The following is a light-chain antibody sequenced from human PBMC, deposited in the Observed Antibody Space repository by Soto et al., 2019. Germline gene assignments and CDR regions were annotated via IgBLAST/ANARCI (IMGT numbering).Light chain of an antibody. CDR3: QQYSSLPRT. V-gene: IGKV3-20*01. CDR2: GIS. J-gene: IGKJ2*02. CDR1: QSVTNSY. Sequence: ESVLTQSPGTLSLSPGDRATLSCRASQSVTNSYFAWYQQKPGQAPRLLIYGISSRATGIPDRFSGSGSGTDFTLTISRLEPEDFVVYYCQQYSSLPRTFGQGTKLEVK.